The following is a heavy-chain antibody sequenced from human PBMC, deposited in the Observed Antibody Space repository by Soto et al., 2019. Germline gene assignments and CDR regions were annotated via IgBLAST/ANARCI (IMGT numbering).Heavy chain of an antibody. CDR1: GFSLSTSGVG. V-gene: IGHV2-5*02. CDR3: AHIGSPGLRFLEWSPGGWFDP. CDR2: IYWDDDK. D-gene: IGHD3-3*01. J-gene: IGHJ5*02. Sequence: QITLKESGPTLVKPTQTLTLTCTFSGFSLSTSGVGVGWIRQPPGKALEWLALIYWDDDKRYSPSLQSRLTITKDTSKNQVVLTMTNMDPVDTATYYCAHIGSPGLRFLEWSPGGWFDPWGQGTLVTVSS.